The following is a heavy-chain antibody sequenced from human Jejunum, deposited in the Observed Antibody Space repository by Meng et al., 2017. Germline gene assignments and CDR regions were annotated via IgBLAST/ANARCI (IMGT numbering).Heavy chain of an antibody. V-gene: IGHV3-23*01. CDR3: AKDVDHFWSGYSD. D-gene: IGHD3-3*02. CDR1: GFPLSNYA. Sequence: GESLKISCAASGFPLSNYAMSWVRQTPGKGLEWVSTISGNGQSPYYADSVRGRFTISRDNSKNTLYLQMNSLRVEDSAIYYCAKDVDHFWSGYSDWGQGTLVTVSS. CDR2: ISGNGQSP. J-gene: IGHJ4*02.